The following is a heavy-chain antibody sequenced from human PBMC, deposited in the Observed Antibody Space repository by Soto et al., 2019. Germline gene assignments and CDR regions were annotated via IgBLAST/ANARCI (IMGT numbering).Heavy chain of an antibody. D-gene: IGHD3-22*01. CDR1: GFTFSSYS. Sequence: EVQLVESGGDLVQPGGSLRLSCAASGFTFSSYSMNWVRQAPGKGLEWVSYISSNSGTMYYADSVKGRFTISRDNAKNPLYLQMNSLRAEDTAVYYCARDRFYYGSSGYYYFDYWGQGTLVTVSS. V-gene: IGHV3-48*01. J-gene: IGHJ4*02. CDR2: ISSNSGTM. CDR3: ARDRFYYGSSGYYYFDY.